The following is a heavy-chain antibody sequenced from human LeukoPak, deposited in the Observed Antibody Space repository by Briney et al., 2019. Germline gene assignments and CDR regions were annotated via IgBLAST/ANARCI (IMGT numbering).Heavy chain of an antibody. CDR3: AQTTGWPGFDF. D-gene: IGHD6-19*01. V-gene: IGHV4-59*08. CDR2: IYNGGNI. Sequence: PSETLSLTCIVSGASTSSRYWSWIRQPPGRGLEWIGYIYNGGNIKYNPSLTSRVTISVDTSKNQCSLKLTSLTAADTAIYYCAQTTGWPGFDFWGPGALVTVSS. CDR1: GASTSSRY. J-gene: IGHJ4*02.